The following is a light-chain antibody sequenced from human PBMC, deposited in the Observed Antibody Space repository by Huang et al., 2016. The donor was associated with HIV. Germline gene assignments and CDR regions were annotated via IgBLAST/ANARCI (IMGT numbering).Light chain of an antibody. CDR2: GAS. CDR1: QSISSY. J-gene: IGKJ1*01. Sequence: DIQMTQSPSSLSASVGDRVTITCRASQSISSYLSWYQQKPGKAPKFLIYGASILQSGVPSRFSGSGSRTDFTLTISSVQPEDLATYYCQQSYNTPWTFGQGTKVEIK. CDR3: QQSYNTPWT. V-gene: IGKV1-39*01.